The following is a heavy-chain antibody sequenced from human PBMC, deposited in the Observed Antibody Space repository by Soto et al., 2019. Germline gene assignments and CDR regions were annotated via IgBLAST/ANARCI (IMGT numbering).Heavy chain of an antibody. V-gene: IGHV4-59*01. Sequence: KPSETLSLTCTVSGGSISGYYWSWIRQPPGKELEWIGYMYNTGSTVYNPSFKSRVTISVDTSKNQFSLKLNSVTAADTAVYYCARDLWGYCGTDCYPLDVWGQGTTVTVSS. J-gene: IGHJ6*02. CDR2: MYNTGST. CDR3: ARDLWGYCGTDCYPLDV. D-gene: IGHD2-21*02. CDR1: GGSISGYY.